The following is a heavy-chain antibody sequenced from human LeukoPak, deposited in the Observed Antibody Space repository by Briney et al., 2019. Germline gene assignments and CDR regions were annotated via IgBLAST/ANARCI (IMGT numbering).Heavy chain of an antibody. CDR1: GFTFSSYS. CDR2: ISSSSSYI. D-gene: IGHD3-10*01. V-gene: IGHV3-21*01. CDR3: ARGGTRPEHLLLWFGELFPFSDAFDI. Sequence: PGGSLRLSCAASGFTFSSYSMNWVRQAPGKGLEWVSSISSSSSYIYYADSVKGRFTISRDNAKNSLYLQMNSLRAEDTAVYYCARGGTRPEHLLLWFGELFPFSDAFDIWGQGTMVTVSS. J-gene: IGHJ3*02.